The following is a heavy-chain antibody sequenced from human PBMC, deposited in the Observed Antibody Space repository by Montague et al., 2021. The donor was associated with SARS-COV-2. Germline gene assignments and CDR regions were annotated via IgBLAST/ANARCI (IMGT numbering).Heavy chain of an antibody. CDR1: GYSISDGYY. CDR3: AREHWENYYDFWSGTNLASDYPYYGMDV. D-gene: IGHD3-3*01. Sequence: SETLSLTCTVSGYSISDGYYRVWIRQPPGKGLEWIGNIFQSGTTXYNPSLERRSTMSVDTSKNQFSLKLSSVTAADTAVYYCAREHWENYYDFWSGTNLASDYPYYGMDVWGQGITVTVSS. J-gene: IGHJ6*02. V-gene: IGHV4-38-2*02. CDR2: IFQSGTT.